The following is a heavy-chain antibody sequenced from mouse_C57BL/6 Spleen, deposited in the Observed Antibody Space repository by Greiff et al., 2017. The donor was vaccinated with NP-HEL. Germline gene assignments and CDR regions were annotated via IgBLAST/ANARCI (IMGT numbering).Heavy chain of an antibody. V-gene: IGHV2-2*01. J-gene: IGHJ4*01. Sequence: VTLVESGPGLVQPSQSLSITCTVSGFSLTSYGVHLVRQSPGTGLEWLGVIWSGGSTDYNAAFISRLSISKDNSKSQVFFKMNSLQADDTAIYYCARSPFYNDYDWDAMDYWGQGTSVTVSS. D-gene: IGHD2-4*01. CDR1: GFSLTSYG. CDR2: IWSGGST. CDR3: ARSPFYNDYDWDAMDY.